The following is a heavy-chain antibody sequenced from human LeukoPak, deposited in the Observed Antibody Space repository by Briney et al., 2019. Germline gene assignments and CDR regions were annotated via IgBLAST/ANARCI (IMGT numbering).Heavy chain of an antibody. Sequence: PSETLSLTCAVSGGSISSSNWWSWVRQPPGKGLEWIGEIYHSGSTNYNPSLKSRVTISVDKSKNQFSLKLSSVTAADTAIYYCARDKRYSGSYHFDYWGQGTLVTVSS. CDR3: ARDKRYSGSYHFDY. CDR2: IYHSGST. CDR1: GGSISSSNW. V-gene: IGHV4-4*02. D-gene: IGHD1-26*01. J-gene: IGHJ4*02.